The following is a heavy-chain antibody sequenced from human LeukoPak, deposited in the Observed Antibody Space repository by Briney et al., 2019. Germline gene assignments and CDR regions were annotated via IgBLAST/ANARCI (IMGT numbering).Heavy chain of an antibody. CDR1: GGSISSGGYS. V-gene: IGHV4-30-2*01. J-gene: IGHJ4*02. CDR2: INHSGNT. D-gene: IGHD6-13*01. Sequence: SETLSLTCSVSGGSISSGGYSWSWIRQPPGKGLEWIGYINHSGNTYHNPSLMSRVTISVDRSKNQFSLKLSSVTAADTAVYYCARLAIDSWVDYWGQGTLVTVSS. CDR3: ARLAIDSWVDY.